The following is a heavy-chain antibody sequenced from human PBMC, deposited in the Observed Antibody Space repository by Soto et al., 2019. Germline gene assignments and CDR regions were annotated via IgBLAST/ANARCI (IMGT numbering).Heavy chain of an antibody. CDR2: IYPDDSDT. V-gene: IGHV5-51*01. Sequence: GESLKISCKASGYSFTSYWIVWVRQMPGKGLEWMGIIYPDDSDTRYSPSFQGQVTISADKSSRTAYLQWSSLKVSDTAIYYCARHGRLFSVHTARWFDPWGQGTKVTVSS. J-gene: IGHJ5*02. D-gene: IGHD1-26*01. CDR3: ARHGRLFSVHTARWFDP. CDR1: GYSFTSYW.